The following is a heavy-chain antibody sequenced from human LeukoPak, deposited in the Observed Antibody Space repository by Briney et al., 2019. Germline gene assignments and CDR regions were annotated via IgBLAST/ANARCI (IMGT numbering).Heavy chain of an antibody. J-gene: IGHJ3*02. CDR1: GFTFSDYY. D-gene: IGHD1-1*01. CDR2: ISSSGSTI. Sequence: GGSLRLSCAASGFTFSDYYMSWIRQAPGKGLEWVSYISSSGSTIYYADSVKGRFTISRDNAKNSLYLQMNSLRAGDTAVYYCAKRAWKGGAFDIWGQGTMVTVSS. CDR3: AKRAWKGGAFDI. V-gene: IGHV3-11*01.